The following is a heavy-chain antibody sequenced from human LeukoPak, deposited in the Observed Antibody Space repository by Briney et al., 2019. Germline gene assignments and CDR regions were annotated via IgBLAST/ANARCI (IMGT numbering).Heavy chain of an antibody. Sequence: GESLRISCKGSGYSFTSYWISWVRQMPGKGLEWMGRIDPSDSYTNYSPSFQGHVTISADKSISTAYLQWSSLKASDTDMYYCARDGSTTVTPTGYYGMDVWGQGTTVTVSS. CDR3: ARDGSTTVTPTGYYGMDV. CDR2: IDPSDSYT. CDR1: GYSFTSYW. V-gene: IGHV5-10-1*01. D-gene: IGHD4-17*01. J-gene: IGHJ6*02.